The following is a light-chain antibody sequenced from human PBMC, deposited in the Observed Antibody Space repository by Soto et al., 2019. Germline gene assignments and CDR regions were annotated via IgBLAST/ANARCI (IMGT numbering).Light chain of an antibody. CDR2: GAS. V-gene: IGKV3D-15*01. CDR3: QQYNNWPWT. CDR1: QSVSNN. Sequence: EIVLTQSPGTLSLSPGERATLSCRASQSVSNNYLAWYQQKPGQAPRLLIYGASNRATGIPGRFSGSGSGTDFTLTISSLQSEDFAVYYCQQYNNWPWTFGQGTKVDIK. J-gene: IGKJ1*01.